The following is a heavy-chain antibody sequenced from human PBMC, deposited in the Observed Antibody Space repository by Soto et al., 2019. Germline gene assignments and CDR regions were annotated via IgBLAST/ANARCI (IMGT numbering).Heavy chain of an antibody. D-gene: IGHD4-17*01. CDR1: GYSFTSYW. V-gene: IGHV5-51*01. Sequence: PGESLKISCQGSGYSFTSYWIGWVRQMPGKGLEWMGIIYPGDSDARYSPSFQGQVIFSADKSTGTAYLQWSSLKASDTAMYYCACDFYYGGNPEASYVWGQGSMVPVSS. J-gene: IGHJ3*01. CDR2: IYPGDSDA. CDR3: ACDFYYGGNPEASYV.